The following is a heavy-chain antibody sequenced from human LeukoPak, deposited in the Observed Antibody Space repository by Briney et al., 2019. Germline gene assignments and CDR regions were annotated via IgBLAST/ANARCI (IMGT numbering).Heavy chain of an antibody. CDR1: GFTFSSYG. D-gene: IGHD3-16*01. Sequence: GGSLRLSCAASGFTFSSYGMHWVRQAPGKGLEWVAFIRYDGSNKYYADSVKGRFTISRDNSKNTLYLQMNSLRAEDTAVYYCAKDRSRVWRAFDIWGQGTMVTVSS. V-gene: IGHV3-30*02. CDR3: AKDRSRVWRAFDI. CDR2: IRYDGSNK. J-gene: IGHJ3*02.